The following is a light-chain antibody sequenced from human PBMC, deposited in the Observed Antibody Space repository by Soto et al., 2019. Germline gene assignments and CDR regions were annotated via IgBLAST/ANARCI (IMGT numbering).Light chain of an antibody. J-gene: IGKJ1*01. V-gene: IGKV1-5*01. CDR3: QQYNSFSKT. CDR1: QSIGYW. CDR2: AAS. Sequence: DIQVTQSPSTLSASVGDRVTITCRASQSIGYWLAWYQQKPGKAPNLLIYAASTLETGVPSRFSGSGFGTEFTLTIASLQPDDSASYYCQQYNSFSKTFGRGTKVDIK.